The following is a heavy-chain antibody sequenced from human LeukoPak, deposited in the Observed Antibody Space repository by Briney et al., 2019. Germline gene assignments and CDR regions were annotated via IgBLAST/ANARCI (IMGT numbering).Heavy chain of an antibody. CDR1: GGSFSGYY. V-gene: IGHV4-34*01. D-gene: IGHD2-2*02. J-gene: IGHJ3*02. CDR3: ARHHGYCSSTSCYTSGAFDI. Sequence: SETLSLTCAVYGGSFSGYYWSWIRQPPGKGLEWIGEINHSGSTNYNPSLKSRVTISVDTSKNQFSLKLSSVTAADTAVYYCARHHGYCSSTSCYTSGAFDIWGQGTMVTVSS. CDR2: INHSGST.